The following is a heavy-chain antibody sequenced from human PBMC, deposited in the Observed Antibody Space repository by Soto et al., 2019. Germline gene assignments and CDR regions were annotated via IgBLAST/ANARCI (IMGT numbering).Heavy chain of an antibody. J-gene: IGHJ2*01. Sequence: SETLSLTCAVYGGSFSGHYWSWIRQQPGKGLEWIGEINHSGSTNYNPSLKSRVTISVDTSKNQFSLKLSSVTAADTAVYYCARVLRDVLSDRYYWYFDLWGRGTLVTVSS. D-gene: IGHD3-16*02. V-gene: IGHV4-34*01. CDR3: ARVLRDVLSDRYYWYFDL. CDR2: INHSGST. CDR1: GGSFSGHY.